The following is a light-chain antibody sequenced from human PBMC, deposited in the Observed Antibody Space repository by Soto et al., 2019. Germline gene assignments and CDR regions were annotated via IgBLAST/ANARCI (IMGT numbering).Light chain of an antibody. CDR1: SSNIGAGYD. CDR2: GNS. J-gene: IGLJ2*01. Sequence: QAVVTQPPSVSGAPGQRVTISCTGSSSNIGAGYDVHWYQQLPGTAPKLLIYGNSNRPSGVPDRFSGSKSGTSASLAITGLQAEDDADYYCQSYDSSLSGWEVFGGGTKLTVL. V-gene: IGLV1-40*01. CDR3: QSYDSSLSGWEV.